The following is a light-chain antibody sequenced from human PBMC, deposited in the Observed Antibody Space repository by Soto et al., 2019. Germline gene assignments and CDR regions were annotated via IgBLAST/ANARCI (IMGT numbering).Light chain of an antibody. J-gene: IGKJ4*01. Sequence: EILITQSPATLSVSPGESVPFSSLSRQSVWINLAWSQQKPGQVPRVPSCGAATSAIAIQDRMSGSGSGTEFILTMSSVQSEDFAVSYCEHYKKLWGVGGRTKVVIK. CDR3: EHYKKLWG. V-gene: IGKV3-15*01. CDR2: GAA. CDR1: QSVWIN.